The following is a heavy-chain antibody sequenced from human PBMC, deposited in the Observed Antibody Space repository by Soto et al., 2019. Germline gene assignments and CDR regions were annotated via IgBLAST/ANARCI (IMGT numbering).Heavy chain of an antibody. Sequence: ASVKVSCKASGYTFTSYAMHWVRQAPGQRLEWMGWINAGNGNTKYSQKFQGRVTITRDTSASTAYMELSSLRSEDTAVYYCARGVDQLYDAFDIWGQGTMVTVSS. CDR1: GYTFTSYA. J-gene: IGHJ3*02. CDR3: ARGVDQLYDAFDI. V-gene: IGHV1-3*01. CDR2: INAGNGNT. D-gene: IGHD1-1*01.